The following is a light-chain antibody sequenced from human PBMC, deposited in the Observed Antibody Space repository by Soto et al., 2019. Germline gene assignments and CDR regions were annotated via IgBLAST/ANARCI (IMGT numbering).Light chain of an antibody. CDR2: GAS. CDR3: QQYGSSRLT. J-gene: IGKJ4*01. CDR1: QSVTNY. Sequence: EIVMTQSPDTLSLSPGERATLSCRASQSVTNYIAWYQQRPGQAPRLLIYGASSRATGIPDRFSGSGSGTDFTLTISRLEPEDFAVYYCQQYGSSRLTFGGGTKVDIK. V-gene: IGKV3-20*01.